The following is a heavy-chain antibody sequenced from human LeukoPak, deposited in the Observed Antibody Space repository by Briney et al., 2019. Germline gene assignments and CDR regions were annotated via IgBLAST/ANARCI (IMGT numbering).Heavy chain of an antibody. Sequence: GGSLRLSCAASVFTFSSYSMNWVGQAPGQGLDWVSSISSSSSYICYADSVKGRFTISRDNAKNSLYLQMNSLRAEDTAVYYCARDDIVVVPAEGYYYGMDVWGQGTTVTVSS. CDR3: ARDDIVVVPAEGYYYGMDV. CDR2: ISSSSSYI. V-gene: IGHV3-21*01. D-gene: IGHD2-2*01. CDR1: VFTFSSYS. J-gene: IGHJ6*02.